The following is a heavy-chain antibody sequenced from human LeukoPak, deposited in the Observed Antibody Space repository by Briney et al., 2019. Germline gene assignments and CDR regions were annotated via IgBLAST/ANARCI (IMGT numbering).Heavy chain of an antibody. D-gene: IGHD3-10*01. Sequence: PGGSLRLSCAAATFTFSRYAMAWVRQAPGEGLEWVSAISPTGASTYYADSVKGRFTISRDNSKNTLSLEMNSLRAEDTAVYYCVKVMYLYGSWNYYGLDPWGQGTLVTVSS. CDR2: ISPTGAST. CDR3: VKVMYLYGSWNYYGLDP. J-gene: IGHJ5*02. CDR1: TFTFSRYA. V-gene: IGHV3-23*01.